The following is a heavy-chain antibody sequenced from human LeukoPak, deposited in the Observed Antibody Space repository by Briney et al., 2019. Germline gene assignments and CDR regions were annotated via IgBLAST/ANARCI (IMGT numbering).Heavy chain of an antibody. CDR2: IYYSGST. Sequence: PSQTLSLTCTVSGGSISSGDYYWSWLRQPPGKGLEWIGYIYYSGSTYYNPSLKSRVTISVDTSKNQFSLKLSSVTAADTAVYYCARDSYYDSSGYNWYFDLWGRGTLVTVSS. CDR3: ARDSYYDSSGYNWYFDL. V-gene: IGHV4-30-4*01. J-gene: IGHJ2*01. CDR1: GGSISSGDYY. D-gene: IGHD3-22*01.